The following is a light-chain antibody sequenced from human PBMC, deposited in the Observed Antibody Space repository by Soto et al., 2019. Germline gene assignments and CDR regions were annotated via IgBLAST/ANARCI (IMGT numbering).Light chain of an antibody. V-gene: IGLV2-14*01. CDR2: DVS. Sequence: QSVLTQPASMSGSPGQSVTSSCAGTSSDIGGYNYVSWYQHHPGTAPKLIIYDVSSRPSGVSHRFSASKSGNTASLTISGLQAEDEADYYCSSFSVASPLFGTGTKVTVL. CDR3: SSFSVASPL. J-gene: IGLJ1*01. CDR1: SSDIGGYNY.